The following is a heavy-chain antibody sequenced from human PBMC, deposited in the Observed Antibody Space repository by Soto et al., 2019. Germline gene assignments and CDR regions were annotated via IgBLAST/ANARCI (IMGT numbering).Heavy chain of an antibody. D-gene: IGHD1-1*01. V-gene: IGHV1-18*01. Sequence: QIHLVQSGAEVKKPGASVKVSCKGSGYGFTTYGITWVRQAPGQGLEWMAWISAHNGNTNYAQKLQGRVTVTRDTSTSTAYMELRSLRSDAAAVSYCARGRYGDYWGQGALVTVSS. CDR3: ARGRYGDY. CDR1: GYGFTTYG. CDR2: ISAHNGNT. J-gene: IGHJ4*02.